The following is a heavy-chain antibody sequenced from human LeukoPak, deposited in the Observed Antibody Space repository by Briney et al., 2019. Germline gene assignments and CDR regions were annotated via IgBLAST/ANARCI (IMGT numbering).Heavy chain of an antibody. CDR2: ISWNSGKI. CDR1: GFTFDDYS. V-gene: IGHV3-9*01. Sequence: GRSLRLSCAASGFTFDDYSMHWVRQAAGKGLEWVSGISWNSGKIGYGDSVKGRFTISRDNAKNPLYLQMNSLRAEDTALYYCAKEMNYGPGSYIIDYWGQGTLVTVSS. J-gene: IGHJ4*02. CDR3: AKEMNYGPGSYIIDY. D-gene: IGHD3-10*01.